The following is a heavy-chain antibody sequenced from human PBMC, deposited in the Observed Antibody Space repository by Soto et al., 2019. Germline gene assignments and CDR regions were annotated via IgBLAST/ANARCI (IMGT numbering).Heavy chain of an antibody. CDR3: AKALPLVTTPPWDDV. Sequence: EVQLLESGGGLVQPGGSLRLSCAASGFTFNLYATTWVRQAPGKGLEWVSRISASGASTYYADSVKGRFTISRDNSKNTLYLQMNSLRAEDTAFYYCAKALPLVTTPPWDDVWGQGTLVTVSS. CDR1: GFTFNLYA. V-gene: IGHV3-23*01. D-gene: IGHD4-17*01. CDR2: ISASGAST. J-gene: IGHJ4*02.